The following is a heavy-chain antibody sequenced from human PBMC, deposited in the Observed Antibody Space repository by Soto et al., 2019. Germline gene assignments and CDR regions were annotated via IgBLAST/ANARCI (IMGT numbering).Heavy chain of an antibody. CDR1: GFTFSSYG. V-gene: IGHV3-33*01. CDR2: IWYDGSNK. CDR3: ARDVDYYGSGSYYSWGAIDYYYGMDV. D-gene: IGHD3-10*01. J-gene: IGHJ6*02. Sequence: QVQLVESGGGVVQPGRSLRLSCAASGFTFSSYGMHWVRQAPGKGLEWVAVIWYDGSNKYYADSVKGRFTISRDNSKNTLYLQMNSLRAEDTAVYYCARDVDYYGSGSYYSWGAIDYYYGMDVWGQGTTVTVSS.